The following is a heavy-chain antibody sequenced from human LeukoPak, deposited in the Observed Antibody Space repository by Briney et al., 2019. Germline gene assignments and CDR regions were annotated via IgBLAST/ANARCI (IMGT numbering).Heavy chain of an antibody. CDR3: ARDLEQWLDGGDAFDI. Sequence: ASVKVSCKASGYTFTGYYMHWVRQAPGQGLEWMGWINPNSGGTNYAQKFQGRVTMTRDTSISTAYMELSRLRSDDTAVYYCARDLEQWLDGGDAFDIWGQRTMVTVSS. J-gene: IGHJ3*02. CDR2: INPNSGGT. D-gene: IGHD6-19*01. V-gene: IGHV1-2*02. CDR1: GYTFTGYY.